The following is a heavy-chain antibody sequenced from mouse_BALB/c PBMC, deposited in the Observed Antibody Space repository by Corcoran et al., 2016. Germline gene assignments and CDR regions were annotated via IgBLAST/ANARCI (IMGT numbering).Heavy chain of an antibody. J-gene: IGHJ3*01. CDR3: ASPILMITLVY. Sequence: EVQLQQSGAELVKPGASVKLSCTASGFNIKDTYLHWVKQRPEQGLEWIGRIDHANGNTKYDPKFKGKATITSDTSSNTADLQLSSLTSKDTAVYYCASPILMITLVYWGQGTLVTVAA. CDR2: IDHANGNT. CDR1: GFNIKDTY. D-gene: IGHD2-4*01. V-gene: IGHV14-3*02.